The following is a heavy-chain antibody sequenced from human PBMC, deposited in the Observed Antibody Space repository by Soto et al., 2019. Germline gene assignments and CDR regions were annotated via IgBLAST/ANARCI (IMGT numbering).Heavy chain of an antibody. V-gene: IGHV4-34*01. Sequence: SETLSLTCAVYGGSFSGYYWSWIRQPPGKGLEWIGEINHSGSTNYNPSLKSRVTISVDTSKNQFSLKLSSVTAADTAVYYCARITRETGWFDPWAQGTLVPVSS. J-gene: IGHJ5*02. CDR3: ARITRETGWFDP. D-gene: IGHD3-16*01. CDR2: INHSGST. CDR1: GGSFSGYY.